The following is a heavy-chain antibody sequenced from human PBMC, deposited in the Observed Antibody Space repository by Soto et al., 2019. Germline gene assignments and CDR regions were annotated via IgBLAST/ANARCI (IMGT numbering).Heavy chain of an antibody. CDR1: GGSISSGDYY. J-gene: IGHJ6*02. Sequence: PSETLSLTCTVSGGSISSGDYYWSWIRQPPGKGLEWIGYIYYSGSTYYNPSLKSRVTISVDTSKNQFSLKLSSVTAADTAVYYCARAAKDSGYDYLNYGMDVWGQGTTVTVSS. CDR2: IYYSGST. D-gene: IGHD5-12*01. CDR3: ARAAKDSGYDYLNYGMDV. V-gene: IGHV4-30-4*01.